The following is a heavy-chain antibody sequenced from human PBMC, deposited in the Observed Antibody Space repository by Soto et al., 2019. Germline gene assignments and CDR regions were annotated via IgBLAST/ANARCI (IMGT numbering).Heavy chain of an antibody. CDR2: ISDGAGAT. D-gene: IGHD3-16*01. V-gene: IGHV3-23*01. Sequence: EVHLLESGGGLVQPGGSLRISCAASGFAFSNYAMTWVRQAPGKGLEWVSDISDGAGATHYADSVKGRFTISRDDSKNTLYLQLDRLTAEDAAVYYCAKGRTFFDFWGQGTLVSVSS. J-gene: IGHJ4*02. CDR3: AKGRTFFDF. CDR1: GFAFSNYA.